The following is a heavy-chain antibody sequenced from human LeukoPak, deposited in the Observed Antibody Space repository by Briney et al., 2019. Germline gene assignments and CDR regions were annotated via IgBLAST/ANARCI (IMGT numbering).Heavy chain of an antibody. CDR1: GGSISSSSYY. V-gene: IGHV4-39*01. Sequence: SETLSLTCSPSGGSISSSSYYWAWIRQPPGMGLEWIGSIYYSGITYYNPSLKSRATVSVDTSKNQFSLNLNSVTAADTAVYYCARRNGHSWDVGNWFDPWGQGTLVTVSS. CDR2: IYYSGIT. J-gene: IGHJ5*02. CDR3: ARRNGHSWDVGNWFDP. D-gene: IGHD6-13*01.